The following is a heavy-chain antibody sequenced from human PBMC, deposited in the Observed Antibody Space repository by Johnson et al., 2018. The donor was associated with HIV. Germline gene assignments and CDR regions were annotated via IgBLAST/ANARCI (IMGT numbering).Heavy chain of an antibody. CDR2: GST. Sequence: VQLVESGGGVVQPGGSLRLSCAASGFTFSSLHALGPPGSRQGAGVGSTYYANSVKGRFTISRDNSKNTLYLQMGSLRAEDMAVYYCAREGVGVNAFDIWGQGTMVTVSS. J-gene: IGHJ3*02. CDR3: AREGVGVNAFDI. CDR1: GFTFSSL. D-gene: IGHD1-26*01. V-gene: IGHV3-64*01.